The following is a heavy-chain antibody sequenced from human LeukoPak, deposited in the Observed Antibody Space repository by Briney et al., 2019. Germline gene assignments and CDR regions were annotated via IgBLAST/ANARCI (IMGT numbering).Heavy chain of an antibody. V-gene: IGHV4-39*01. J-gene: IGHJ4*02. CDR2: IYYFGGA. CDR3: ATHKEGSYFES. D-gene: IGHD3-10*01. Sequence: SETLCLSCAASGGSITSQPYYWGCIRQSPTTGLEWIGSIYYFGGAYYRPSLLSRASLSIDTSKNQISLNLTSVTATDTAVYYCATHKEGSYFESWGQGTLVTVSS. CDR1: GGSITSQPYY.